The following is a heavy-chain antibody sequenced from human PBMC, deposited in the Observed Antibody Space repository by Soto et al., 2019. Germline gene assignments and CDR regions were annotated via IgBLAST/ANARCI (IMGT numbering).Heavy chain of an antibody. V-gene: IGHV3-74*01. CDR1: GFTFSSYW. Sequence: LRLSCAASGFTFSSYWMHWVRQAPGKGLVWVSRINSDGSSTSYADSVKGRFTISRDNAKNTLYLQMNSLRAEDTAVYYCARVGYYYDSSGYWYYFDYWGQGTLVTVSA. CDR3: ARVGYYYDSSGYWYYFDY. D-gene: IGHD3-22*01. CDR2: INSDGSST. J-gene: IGHJ4*02.